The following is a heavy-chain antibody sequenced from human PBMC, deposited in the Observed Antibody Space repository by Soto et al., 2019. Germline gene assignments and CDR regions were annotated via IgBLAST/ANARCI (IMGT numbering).Heavy chain of an antibody. CDR2: ISWNSGSI. CDR3: AKVTITFGGVGAFDI. V-gene: IGHV3-9*01. D-gene: IGHD3-16*01. CDR1: GFTFDDYA. J-gene: IGHJ3*02. Sequence: PGGSLRLSCAASGFTFDDYAMHWVRQAPGKGLEWVSGISWNSGSIGYADSVKGRFTISRDNAKNSLYLQMNSLRAEDTALYYCAKVTITFGGVGAFDIWGQGTMVPVSS.